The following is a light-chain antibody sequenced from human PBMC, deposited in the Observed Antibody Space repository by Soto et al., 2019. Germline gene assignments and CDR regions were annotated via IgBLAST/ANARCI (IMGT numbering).Light chain of an antibody. CDR2: EVT. Sequence: QSALTQPASVSGSPGQSIAISCTGTSSDAGGYDHVSWYQQHPDKAPKLIIYEVTKRLSGVSNRFSGSKSGNTASLTSSGLQPDYVAEYYCSSHTNGDTRVFGSGTKLTVL. CDR1: SSDAGGYDH. CDR3: SSHTNGDTRV. V-gene: IGLV2-14*01. J-gene: IGLJ1*01.